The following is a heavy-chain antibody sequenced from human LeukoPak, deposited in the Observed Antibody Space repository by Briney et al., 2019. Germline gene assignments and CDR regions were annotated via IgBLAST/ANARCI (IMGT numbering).Heavy chain of an antibody. CDR3: ARGSYAAGSHFDY. D-gene: IGHD3-10*01. J-gene: IGHJ4*02. Sequence: SQTLSLTCAVSGGSLSGGDFPWSWIRQPPGKGLEWIGYIFHTGHTSYNPSLKSRVTISVDMSKNQLSLRLTSVTAADTAVYYSARGSYAAGSHFDYWGQGTLVTVSS. CDR2: IFHTGHT. CDR1: GGSLSGGDFP. V-gene: IGHV4-30-2*01.